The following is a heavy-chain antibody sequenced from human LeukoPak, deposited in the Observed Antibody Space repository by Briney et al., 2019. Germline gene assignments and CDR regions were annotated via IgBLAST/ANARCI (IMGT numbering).Heavy chain of an antibody. D-gene: IGHD3-16*01. CDR3: AKGGGGAIARYQH. Sequence: GGSLGLSCAASGFTFSSYAMSWVRQAPGKGLEWVSAISGSGGSTYYADSVKGRFTISRDNSKNTLYLQMNSLRAEDTAVYYCAKGGGGAIARYQHWGQGTLVTVSS. CDR1: GFTFSSYA. J-gene: IGHJ1*01. V-gene: IGHV3-23*01. CDR2: ISGSGGST.